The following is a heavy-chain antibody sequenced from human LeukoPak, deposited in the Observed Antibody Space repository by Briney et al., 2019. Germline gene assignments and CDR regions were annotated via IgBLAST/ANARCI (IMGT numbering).Heavy chain of an antibody. CDR3: ASSVSYYGSGRPNDY. CDR1: GFTFDDYA. Sequence: GGSXRLSCAASGFTFDDYAMHWVRQAPGKGLEWVSLISGDGGSTYYADSVKGRFTISRDNSKNSLYLQMNSLRTDDTALYYCASSVSYYGSGRPNDYWGQGTLVTVSS. V-gene: IGHV3-43*02. J-gene: IGHJ4*02. D-gene: IGHD3-10*01. CDR2: ISGDGGST.